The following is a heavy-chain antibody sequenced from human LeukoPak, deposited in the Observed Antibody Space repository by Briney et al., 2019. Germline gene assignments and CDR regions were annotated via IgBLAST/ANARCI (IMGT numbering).Heavy chain of an antibody. CDR1: GGSFSGYY. V-gene: IGHV4-34*01. Sequence: PSETLSLTCAVYGGSFSGYYWSWIRQPPGKGLEWIGEINHSGSTNYNPSLKSRVTISVDTSKNQFSLKLSSVTAADTAVYYCARGLTTPGSSGYHDGMDVWGQGTTVTVSS. CDR2: INHSGST. CDR3: ARGLTTPGSSGYHDGMDV. J-gene: IGHJ6*02. D-gene: IGHD3-22*01.